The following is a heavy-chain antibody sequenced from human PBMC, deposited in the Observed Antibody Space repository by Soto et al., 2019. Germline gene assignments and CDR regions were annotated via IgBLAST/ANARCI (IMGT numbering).Heavy chain of an antibody. Sequence: QVQLVQSGAEVKKPGASVKVSCKASGYTFTSYDISWVRQAPGQGLEWMGWMNPNSGNTGFAQKFQGRVTMTRNTAISTANMELCSLRSENPAVYCCARERALYGMDVWCQGTTVTVSS. J-gene: IGHJ6*02. CDR1: GYTFTSYD. CDR2: MNPNSGNT. D-gene: IGHD6-25*01. V-gene: IGHV1-8*01. CDR3: ARERALYGMDV.